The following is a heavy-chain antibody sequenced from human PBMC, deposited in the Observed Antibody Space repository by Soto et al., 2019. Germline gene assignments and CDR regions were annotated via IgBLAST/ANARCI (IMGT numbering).Heavy chain of an antibody. V-gene: IGHV1-8*01. D-gene: IGHD6-13*01. Sequence: ASVKVSCKASGYTFTSYDINWVRQATGQGLEWMGWMNPNSGNTGYAQKFQGRVTMTRNTSISTAYMELSSLRSEDTAVYYCARGQIAAAGTLVISSYFYMDVWGKGTTVTVSS. J-gene: IGHJ6*03. CDR2: MNPNSGNT. CDR3: ARGQIAAAGTLVISSYFYMDV. CDR1: GYTFTSYD.